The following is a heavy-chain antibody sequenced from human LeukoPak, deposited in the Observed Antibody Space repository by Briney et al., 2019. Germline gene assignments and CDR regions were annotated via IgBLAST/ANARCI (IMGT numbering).Heavy chain of an antibody. CDR1: NGSISNYY. CDR3: ARASYSYDINGWVPFDY. V-gene: IGHV4-59*08. Sequence: SETLSLTCAVSNGSISNYYWSWIRLTPGKGLEWIGYIFYSGTTNYNPSLKSRVTISGDTSKNQFSLRLSSVTAADTAVYYCARASYSYDINGWVPFDYWGQGTLVTVSS. D-gene: IGHD3-22*01. J-gene: IGHJ4*02. CDR2: IFYSGTT.